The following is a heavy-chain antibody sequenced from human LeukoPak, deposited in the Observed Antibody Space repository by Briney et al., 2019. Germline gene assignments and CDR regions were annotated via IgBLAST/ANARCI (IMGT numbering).Heavy chain of an antibody. Sequence: SETLSLTCTVSGGSISSYYWSWIRQPPGKGLEWIGYIYYSGSTNYNPSLKGRVTISVDTSKNQFSLKLSSVTAADTAVYYCARGYGDYGLDYWGQGTLVTVSS. CDR1: GGSISSYY. CDR3: ARGYGDYGLDY. V-gene: IGHV4-59*01. J-gene: IGHJ4*02. CDR2: IYYSGST. D-gene: IGHD4-17*01.